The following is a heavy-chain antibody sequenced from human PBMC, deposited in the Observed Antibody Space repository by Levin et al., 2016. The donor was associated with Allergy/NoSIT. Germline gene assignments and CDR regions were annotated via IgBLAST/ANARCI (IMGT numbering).Heavy chain of an antibody. Sequence: ASVKVSCKASGYTFTSYAMHWVRQAPGQRLEWMGWINAGNGNTKYSQKFQGRVTITRDTSASTAYMELSSLRSEDTAVYYCARVSSSWWYFDYWGQGTLVTVSS. D-gene: IGHD6-13*01. CDR2: INAGNGNT. J-gene: IGHJ4*02. V-gene: IGHV1-3*01. CDR1: GYTFTSYA. CDR3: ARVSSSWWYFDY.